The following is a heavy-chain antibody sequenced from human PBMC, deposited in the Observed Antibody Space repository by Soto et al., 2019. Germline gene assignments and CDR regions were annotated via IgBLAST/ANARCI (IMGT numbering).Heavy chain of an antibody. CDR2: ISGSGGDT. V-gene: IGHV3-23*01. CDR3: ARGDYDVLTGYYPLDF. D-gene: IGHD3-9*01. Sequence: GGSLRLSCAASGFTFRSYAMIWVRQAPGKGLEWVSSISGSGGDTYYADSVKGRFTISRDNSKDTVFLQMNSLRSEDTAVYLCARGDYDVLTGYYPLDFWGQGTLVTVSS. CDR1: GFTFRSYA. J-gene: IGHJ4*02.